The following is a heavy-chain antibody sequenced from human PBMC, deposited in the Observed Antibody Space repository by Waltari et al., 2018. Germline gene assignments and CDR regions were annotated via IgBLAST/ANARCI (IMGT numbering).Heavy chain of an antibody. D-gene: IGHD6-6*01. CDR2: INHSGST. J-gene: IGHJ6*03. V-gene: IGHV4-34*01. CDR3: ASVISSSSRSGYYYYMDV. Sequence: PPGKGLEWIGEINHSGSTNYNPSLKSLVTISVDTSKNQFSLKLSSVTAADTAVYYCASVISSSSRSGYYYYMDVWGKGTTVTVSS.